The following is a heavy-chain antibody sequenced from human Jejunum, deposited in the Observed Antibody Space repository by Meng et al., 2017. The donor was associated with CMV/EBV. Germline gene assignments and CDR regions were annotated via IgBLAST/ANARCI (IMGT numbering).Heavy chain of an antibody. CDR1: GLTVSGNY. J-gene: IGHJ4*02. V-gene: IGHV3-53*01. Sequence: GQLVESGGGLTHPGGSPRLPCRAFGLTVSGNYMSWVRQAPGRGLEWVSVMYSGGSTYYTDSVKGRFTISRDNSKNTLYLQMNSLRVEDTAVYYCVTLNYGSGSSSDYWGQGTLVTVSS. CDR3: VTLNYGSGSSSDY. CDR2: MYSGGST. D-gene: IGHD3-10*01.